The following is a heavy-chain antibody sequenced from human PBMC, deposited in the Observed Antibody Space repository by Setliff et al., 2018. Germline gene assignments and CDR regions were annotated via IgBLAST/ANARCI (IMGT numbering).Heavy chain of an antibody. CDR2: IRSKANSYAT. Sequence: QPGGSLRLSCAASGFTFSSYGMHWVRQAPGKGLEWVGRIRSKANSYATAYAASVKGRFTISRDDSKNTAYLQMNSLKTEDTAVYYCTIGRRYWGQGTLVTVSS. CDR1: GFTFSSYG. J-gene: IGHJ4*02. CDR3: TIGRRY. V-gene: IGHV3-73*01.